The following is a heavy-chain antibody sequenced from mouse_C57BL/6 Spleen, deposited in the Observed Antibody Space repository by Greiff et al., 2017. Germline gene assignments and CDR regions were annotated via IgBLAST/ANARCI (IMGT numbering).Heavy chain of an antibody. Sequence: VHVKQSGGGLVKPGGSLKLSCAASGFTFSDYGMHWVRQAPEKGLAWVAYISSGSSTIYYAATVKGRFTISRDNAKNTLFLQITSRMSEDTAMYYCARLDYDEGVWGQGTLVTVSA. D-gene: IGHD2-4*01. CDR1: GFTFSDYG. CDR2: ISSGSSTI. J-gene: IGHJ3*01. V-gene: IGHV5-17*01. CDR3: ARLDYDEGV.